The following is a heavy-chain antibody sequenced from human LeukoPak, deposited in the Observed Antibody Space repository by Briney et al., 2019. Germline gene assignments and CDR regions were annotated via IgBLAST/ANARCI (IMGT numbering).Heavy chain of an antibody. CDR2: INPNTAGT. Sequence: EASVHVSCQASVYTFTGYYFHWVRQAPAQGLAWMGWINPNTAGTNYAQKFLGGVTVTSDTSISTAYMELNRLTSDDTAVYYCATSAGDYRAGHYYYMGVWGKGTSVTVSS. V-gene: IGHV1-2*02. CDR3: ATSAGDYRAGHYYYMGV. J-gene: IGHJ6*03. CDR1: VYTFTGYY. D-gene: IGHD4-11*01.